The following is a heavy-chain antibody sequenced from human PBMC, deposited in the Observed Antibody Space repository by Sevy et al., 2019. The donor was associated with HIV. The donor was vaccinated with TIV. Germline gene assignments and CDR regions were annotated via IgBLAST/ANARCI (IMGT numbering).Heavy chain of an antibody. Sequence: SETLSLTCAVSGGSISSGVYSWNWIRQSPGKGLEWIGYIYHTGSTYYNPSLKSRLTISVDMSRNQFSLKMNSLTAADTAVYYCARDGGTLTTPGAFDFWGQGTMVTVSS. D-gene: IGHD4-4*01. V-gene: IGHV4-30-2*06. J-gene: IGHJ3*01. CDR3: ARDGGTLTTPGAFDF. CDR1: GGSISSGVYS. CDR2: IYHTGST.